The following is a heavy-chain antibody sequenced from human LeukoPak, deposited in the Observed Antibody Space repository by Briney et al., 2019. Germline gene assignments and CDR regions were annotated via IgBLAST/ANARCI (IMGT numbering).Heavy chain of an antibody. CDR2: FYYSGST. J-gene: IGHJ6*03. D-gene: IGHD3-22*01. Sequence: SETLSLTCTVSSDSISSYYWSWIRQSPEKGLDWIGYFYYSGSTNYNPSLKSRATISVDTSKNQFSLKLSSVTAADTALYYCARAGGYFPYHYMDVWGKGTTVTVSS. V-gene: IGHV4-59*01. CDR1: SDSISSYY. CDR3: ARAGGYFPYHYMDV.